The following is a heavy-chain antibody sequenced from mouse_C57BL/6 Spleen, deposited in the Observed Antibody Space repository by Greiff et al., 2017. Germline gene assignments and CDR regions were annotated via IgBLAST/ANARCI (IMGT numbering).Heavy chain of an antibody. CDR3: ATIAGLYYYSMYY. CDR1: GYSFTGYY. CDR2: INPSTGGT. D-gene: IGHD1-1*01. V-gene: IGHV1-42*01. Sequence: VQLKESGPELVKPGASVKISCKASGYSFTGYYMNWVKQSPEKSLEWIGEINPSTGGTTYNQKFKAKATLTVDKSSSTAYMQLKSLTSEDSAVYYCATIAGLYYYSMYYWGQGTSVTVPS. J-gene: IGHJ4*01.